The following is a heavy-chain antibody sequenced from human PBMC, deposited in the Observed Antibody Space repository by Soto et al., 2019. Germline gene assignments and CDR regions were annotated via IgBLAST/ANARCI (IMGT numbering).Heavy chain of an antibody. J-gene: IGHJ5*02. Sequence: SETLSLTCTVSGGSVGSGSYYWSWIRQPPGKGLEWIGYIYYSGSTNYNPSLKSRVTISLDTSKNQFSLKMRSVTAADTAVYYCAREKGYCSSTSCYTRFNWFDPWGQGTLVTVSS. V-gene: IGHV4-61*01. D-gene: IGHD2-2*02. CDR3: AREKGYCSSTSCYTRFNWFDP. CDR1: GGSVGSGSYY. CDR2: IYYSGST.